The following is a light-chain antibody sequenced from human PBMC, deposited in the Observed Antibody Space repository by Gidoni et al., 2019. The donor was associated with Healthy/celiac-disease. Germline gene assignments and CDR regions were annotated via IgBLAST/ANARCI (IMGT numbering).Light chain of an antibody. J-gene: IGKJ4*01. CDR2: DAS. Sequence: EIVLTRSPATLSLSPGARATLSCRASQSVSSYLAWYQQRPGQAPRLLIYDASNRATGIPARFSGSGSGTDFTLTISRLEPGDFAVYYCQQRSNWLTFGGGTKVEIK. V-gene: IGKV3-11*01. CDR1: QSVSSY. CDR3: QQRSNWLT.